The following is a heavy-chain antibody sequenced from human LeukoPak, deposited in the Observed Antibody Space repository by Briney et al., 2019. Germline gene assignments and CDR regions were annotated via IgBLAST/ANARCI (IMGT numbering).Heavy chain of an antibody. Sequence: GSLRLSCTVSGYSISSGYYWGWIRQPPGKGLEWIGSIYHSGSTYYNPSLKSRVTISVDTSKNQFSLKLSSVTAADTAVYYCARPYSSSWSFNYWGQGTLVTVSS. CDR2: IYHSGST. CDR1: GYSISSGYY. D-gene: IGHD6-13*01. CDR3: ARPYSSSWSFNY. J-gene: IGHJ4*02. V-gene: IGHV4-38-2*02.